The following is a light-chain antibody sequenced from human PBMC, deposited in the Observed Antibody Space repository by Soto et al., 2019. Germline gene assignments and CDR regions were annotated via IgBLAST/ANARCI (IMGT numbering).Light chain of an antibody. J-gene: IGKJ2*01. V-gene: IGKV3-20*01. CDR2: GAS. CDR1: RSVSASY. CDR3: QQYDTSAT. Sequence: EIVLTQSPGTLSLSPGERATLSCRASRSVSASYLAWYQQKPGQAPRLLIYGASSRATGFPDRFSGSGSGTDFNLTISRLEPEDSAVYYCQQYDTSATFGQGTKLEI.